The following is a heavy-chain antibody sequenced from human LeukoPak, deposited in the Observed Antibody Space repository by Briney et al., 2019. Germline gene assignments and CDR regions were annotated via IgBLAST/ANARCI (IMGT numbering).Heavy chain of an antibody. CDR1: GFIFDDYA. V-gene: IGHV3-9*03. J-gene: IGHJ4*02. CDR2: ISWNSGSI. CDR3: AKGGDDILSNIDY. D-gene: IGHD3-9*01. Sequence: GRSLRLSCAASGFIFDDYAMHWVRQAPGKGLEWVSGISWNSGSIGYADSVKGRFTISRDNAKNSLYLQMNSLRAEDMALYYCAKGGDDILSNIDYWGQGTLVTVSS.